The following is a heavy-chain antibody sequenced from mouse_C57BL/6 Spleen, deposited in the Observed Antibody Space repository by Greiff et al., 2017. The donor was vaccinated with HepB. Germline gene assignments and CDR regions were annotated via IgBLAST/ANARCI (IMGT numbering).Heavy chain of an antibody. CDR2: IYPRSGNT. CDR1: GYTFTSYG. CDR3: ARDDMVTTGNYFDY. D-gene: IGHD2-2*01. V-gene: IGHV1-81*01. Sequence: VQLQQSGAELARPGASVKLSCKASGYTFTSYGISWVKQRTGQGLEWIGEIYPRSGNTYYNEKFKGKATLTADKSSSTAYMELRSLTSEDSAVYFCARDDMVTTGNYFDYWGQGTTLTVSS. J-gene: IGHJ2*01.